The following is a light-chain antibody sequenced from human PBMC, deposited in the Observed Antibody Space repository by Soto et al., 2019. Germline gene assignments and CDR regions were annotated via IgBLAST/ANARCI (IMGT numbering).Light chain of an antibody. CDR2: EVS. J-gene: IGLJ1*01. Sequence: QSVLTQPASGSGSPGQSITISCTGTSSDVGGYNYVSWYQQHPRKAPKLMIYEVSNRPSGVSNLFSGSKSGNTDSLTISGLQAEDEADYYCSSYTGSSPYVFGTGTKLTVL. CDR3: SSYTGSSPYV. V-gene: IGLV2-14*01. CDR1: SSDVGGYNY.